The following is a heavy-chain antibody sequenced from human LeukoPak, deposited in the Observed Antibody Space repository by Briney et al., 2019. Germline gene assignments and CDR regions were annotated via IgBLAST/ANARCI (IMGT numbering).Heavy chain of an antibody. CDR2: TYYRSKWYN. J-gene: IGHJ4*02. Sequence: SQTLSLTCVISGDSVSNNRTAWNWIRQSPSRGLEWLGRTYYRSKWYNDYAVSVKSRITINPDTSKNQFSLQLNSVTPEDTAVYYCAGVEKEGGPYFDYWGQGTLVTVSS. CDR1: GDSVSNNRTA. V-gene: IGHV6-1*01. D-gene: IGHD1-26*01. CDR3: AGVEKEGGPYFDY.